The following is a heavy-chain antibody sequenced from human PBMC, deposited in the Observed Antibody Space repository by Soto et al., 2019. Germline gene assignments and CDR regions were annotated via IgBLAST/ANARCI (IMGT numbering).Heavy chain of an antibody. CDR3: ARGDYNFDY. V-gene: IGHV4-59*01. CDR2: IYYSGST. CDR1: GGSISSYY. J-gene: IGHJ4*02. D-gene: IGHD4-17*01. Sequence: SETLSLTCTVSGGSISSYYWSWIRQPPGKGLEWIGYIYYSGSTNYNPSLKSRVTISVDTSKNQFSLKLSSVTAADTAVYYCARGDYNFDYWGQGTLVTVSS.